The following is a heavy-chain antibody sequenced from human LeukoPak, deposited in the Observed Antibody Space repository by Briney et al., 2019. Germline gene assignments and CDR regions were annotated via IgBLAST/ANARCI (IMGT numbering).Heavy chain of an antibody. D-gene: IGHD3-9*01. CDR2: ISAYNGNT. CDR1: GGTFSSYA. V-gene: IGHV1-18*01. CDR3: AREVDGFDY. J-gene: IGHJ4*02. Sequence: ASVKVSCKACGGTFSSYAISWVRQAPGQGLEWMGWISAYNGNTNYAQKLQGRVTMTTDTSTSTAYVELRSLRSDDTAVYYCAREVDGFDYWGQGTLVTVSS.